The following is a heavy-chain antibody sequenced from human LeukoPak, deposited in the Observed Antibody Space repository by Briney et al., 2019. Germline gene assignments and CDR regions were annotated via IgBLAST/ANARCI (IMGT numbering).Heavy chain of an antibody. Sequence: PGGSLRLSCAVSGFSSYTFGMSWVRQSPGKGLEWVANIKQDGSDKYYVDSVKGRFTISRDNAKKSLYLQMNSLRAEDTAVYYCARGVAVRPGIAVAAFASWGQGTLVTVSS. D-gene: IGHD6-19*01. V-gene: IGHV3-7*01. J-gene: IGHJ4*02. CDR1: GFSSYTFG. CDR3: ARGVAVRPGIAVAAFAS. CDR2: IKQDGSDK.